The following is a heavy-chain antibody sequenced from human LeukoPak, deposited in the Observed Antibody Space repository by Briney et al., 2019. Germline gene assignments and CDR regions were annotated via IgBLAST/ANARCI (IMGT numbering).Heavy chain of an antibody. CDR1: GGTFSSYA. D-gene: IGHD6-6*01. CDR2: IIPIFGTA. J-gene: IGHJ4*02. V-gene: IGHV1-69*13. CDR3: ARGVAARHGYYFDY. Sequence: SVRVSCKASGGTFSSYAISWVRQAPGQGLEWMGGIIPIFGTANYAQKFQGRVTITADESTSTAYMELSSLRSEDTAVYYCARGVAARHGYYFDYWGQGTLVTVSS.